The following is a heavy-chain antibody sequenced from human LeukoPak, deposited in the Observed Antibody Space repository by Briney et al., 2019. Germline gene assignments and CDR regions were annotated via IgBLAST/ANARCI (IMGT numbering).Heavy chain of an antibody. V-gene: IGHV4-31*03. CDR3: ARDLLGYGNFDY. CDR2: IYYSGTT. D-gene: IGHD5-12*01. Sequence: SQTLSLTCTVSGGSISSGDYYWSWIRQHPGKGLEWIGYIYYSGTTYYNPSLNSRVTISVDTSENQFSLKLSSVTAADTAAYYCARDLLGYGNFDYWGQGTLVTVSS. CDR1: GGSISSGDYY. J-gene: IGHJ4*02.